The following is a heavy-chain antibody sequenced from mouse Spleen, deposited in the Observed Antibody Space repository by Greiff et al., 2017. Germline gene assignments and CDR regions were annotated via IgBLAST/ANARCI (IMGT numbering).Heavy chain of an antibody. J-gene: IGHJ3*01. Sequence: QVQLKESGAELVRPGSSVKLSCKASGYTFTSYWMHWVKQRPIQGLEWIGNIDPSDSETHYNQKFKDKATLTVDKSSSTAYMQLSSLTSEDSAVYYCARGGKFGYDYFAYWGQGTLVTVSA. CDR1: GYTFTSYW. V-gene: IGHV1-52*01. D-gene: IGHD2-4*01. CDR2: IDPSDSET. CDR3: ARGGKFGYDYFAY.